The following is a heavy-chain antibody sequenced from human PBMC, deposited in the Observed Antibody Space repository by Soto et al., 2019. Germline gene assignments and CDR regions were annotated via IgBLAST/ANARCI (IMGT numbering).Heavy chain of an antibody. CDR3: ASVLLAVGYYFDY. CDR1: GGSISSGDYY. V-gene: IGHV4-30-4*01. J-gene: IGHJ4*02. D-gene: IGHD6-19*01. Sequence: SETLSLTCTVSGGSISSGDYYWSWIRQPPGKGLEWIGYIYYSGSTYYNPSLKSRVTISVDTSKNQFSLKLSSVTAADTAVYYCASVLLAVGYYFDYWGQGTLVTVSP. CDR2: IYYSGST.